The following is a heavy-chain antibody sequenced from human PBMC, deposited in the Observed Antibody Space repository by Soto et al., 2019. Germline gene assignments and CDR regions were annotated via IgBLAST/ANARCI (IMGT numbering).Heavy chain of an antibody. Sequence: GGSLRLSCAASGFTFSSYAMSWVRQAPGKGLERVSTISGSGGNTYYADSVKGRFTISRDNSKNTLYLQMNSLRAEDTAAYYCAEIGSGYDHEAFDIWGQGTLVTVSS. CDR2: ISGSGGNT. CDR1: GFTFSSYA. V-gene: IGHV3-23*01. J-gene: IGHJ3*02. D-gene: IGHD6-25*01. CDR3: AEIGSGYDHEAFDI.